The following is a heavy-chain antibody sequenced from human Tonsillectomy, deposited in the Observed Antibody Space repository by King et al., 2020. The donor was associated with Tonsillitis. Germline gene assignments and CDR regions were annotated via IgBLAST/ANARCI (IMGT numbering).Heavy chain of an antibody. D-gene: IGHD3-10*01. CDR3: ARDPNPVPGVSFDY. CDR1: GFPFSSDW. CDR2: INQDGSKR. Sequence: QLVESGGGLVQPGGSLKLSCAASGFPFSSDWMNWVRQAPGKGLEWVANINQDGSKRYYVDSVKGRFTISRDNAENSLYLQMNSLRAEDTAVYYCARDPNPVPGVSFDYWGQGTLVAVSS. J-gene: IGHJ4*02. V-gene: IGHV3-7*01.